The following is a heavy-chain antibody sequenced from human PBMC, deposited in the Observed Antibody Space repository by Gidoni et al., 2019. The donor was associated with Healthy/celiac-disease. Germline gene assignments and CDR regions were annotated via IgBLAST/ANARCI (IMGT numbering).Heavy chain of an antibody. V-gene: IGHV3-48*01. J-gene: IGHJ3*02. CDR3: ASDGSNHDAFDI. CDR1: GVTFSSYS. Sequence: EVQRVEGGGGLVQPGGALRLSCAASGVTFSSYSMNWVRQAPGKGLEWVSYIRGISSTIYYADSVKGRFTISIYNASTSLYLQMNSLRAEDTAVYYCASDGSNHDAFDICGHGTMVTVSS. CDR2: IRGISSTI. D-gene: IGHD4-4*01.